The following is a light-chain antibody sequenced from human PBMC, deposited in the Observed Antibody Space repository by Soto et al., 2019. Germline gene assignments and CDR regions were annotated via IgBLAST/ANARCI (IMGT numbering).Light chain of an antibody. CDR2: DIS. CDR1: QSVSTN. V-gene: IGKV3-20*01. J-gene: IGKJ1*01. CDR3: QQYGGSPPVT. Sequence: EIVLTQSPGTLSFSPGERATLCCRASQSVSTNLAWYQHKPGQAPRLLIYDISTRATGIPDRFSGSGSGTDFTLTISRLEPEDFAVYYCQQYGGSPPVTFGQGTKVEIK.